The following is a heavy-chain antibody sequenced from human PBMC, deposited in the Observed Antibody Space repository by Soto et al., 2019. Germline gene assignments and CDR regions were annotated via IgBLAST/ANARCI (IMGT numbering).Heavy chain of an antibody. J-gene: IGHJ5*02. CDR3: ARAEKEMAPWFDP. Sequence: GSLRLSCAASGFTFSSYAMHWVRQAPGKGLEWVAVISYDGSNKYYADSVKGRFTISRDNSKNTLYLQMNSLRAEDTAVYYCARAEKEMAPWFDPWGQGTLVTVSS. V-gene: IGHV3-30-3*01. CDR1: GFTFSSYA. CDR2: ISYDGSNK.